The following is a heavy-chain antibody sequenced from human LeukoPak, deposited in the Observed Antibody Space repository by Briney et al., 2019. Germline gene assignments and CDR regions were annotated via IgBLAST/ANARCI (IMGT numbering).Heavy chain of an antibody. CDR2: ISSSSSYI. CDR1: GFTFSSYS. D-gene: IGHD3-22*01. V-gene: IGHV3-21*01. Sequence: GSLRLSCAASGFTFSSYSMNWVRQAPGKGLEWVSSISSSSSYIYYADSVKGRFTISRDNAKNSLYLQMNSLRAEDTAVYCCASEGDDEDYDSSGYPKVDYWGQGTLVTVSS. J-gene: IGHJ4*02. CDR3: ASEGDDEDYDSSGYPKVDY.